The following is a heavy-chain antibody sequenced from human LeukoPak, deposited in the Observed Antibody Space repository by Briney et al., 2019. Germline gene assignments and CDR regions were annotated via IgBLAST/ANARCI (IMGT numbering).Heavy chain of an antibody. D-gene: IGHD4-23*01. V-gene: IGHV4-28*01. J-gene: IGHJ4*02. CDR2: IYYSGTT. CDR3: ARSVDGGNSPFDY. Sequence: SETLSLTCAVSGYSISSSNWWVWIRQPPGKGLEWIGYIYYSGTTHYNPSLKSRVTMSVDTFKNQFSLKLSSVTAVDTAVYYCARSVDGGNSPFDYWGQGTLVTVSS. CDR1: GYSISSSNW.